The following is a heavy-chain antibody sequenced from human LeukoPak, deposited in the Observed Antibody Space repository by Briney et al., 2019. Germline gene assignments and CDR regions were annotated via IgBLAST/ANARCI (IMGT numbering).Heavy chain of an antibody. CDR2: ISYDGSSK. J-gene: IGHJ5*02. CDR3: AIDEGSYDFLWGSYRYNWFDP. Sequence: GGSLRLSCSASGFTFNTYAMHWVRQAPGKGLEWVALISYDGSSKYYADSVKGRFTISRDNSKNTLYLQVNSMRSEDTAVYYCAIDEGSYDFLWGSYRYNWFDPWGQGTLVTVSS. V-gene: IGHV3-30*04. D-gene: IGHD3-16*02. CDR1: GFTFNTYA.